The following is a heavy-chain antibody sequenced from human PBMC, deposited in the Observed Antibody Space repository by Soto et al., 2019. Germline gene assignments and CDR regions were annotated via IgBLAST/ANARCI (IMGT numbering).Heavy chain of an antibody. Sequence: QITLKESGPTLVKPTQTLTLTCTFSGFSLTTRGLGVGWVRQPPGKALEWLALIYWDGDKRYSPSLRNRLTISKDTTKNQVVLTVTNMDPVDTATYYCAHEDPTTDCAMDVWGQGTTVTVSS. V-gene: IGHV2-5*02. J-gene: IGHJ6*02. CDR2: IYWDGDK. CDR1: GFSLTTRGLG. D-gene: IGHD4-17*01. CDR3: AHEDPTTDCAMDV.